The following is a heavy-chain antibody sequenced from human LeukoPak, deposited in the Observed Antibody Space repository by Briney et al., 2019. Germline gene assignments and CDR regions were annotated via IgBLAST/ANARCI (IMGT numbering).Heavy chain of an antibody. V-gene: IGHV3-7*01. CDR1: GFTFSSYS. D-gene: IGHD3-10*01. Sequence: GGSLRLSCAASGFTFSSYSMNWVRQAPGKGLEWVANIKQDGSEKYYVDSVKGRFTISRDNAKNSLYLQMNSLRAEDTAVYYCARVTWFGASGVDYWGQGTLVTVSS. CDR3: ARVTWFGASGVDY. CDR2: IKQDGSEK. J-gene: IGHJ4*02.